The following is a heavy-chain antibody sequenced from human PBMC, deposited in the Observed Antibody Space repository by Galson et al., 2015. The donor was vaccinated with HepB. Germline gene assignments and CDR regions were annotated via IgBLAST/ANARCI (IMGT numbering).Heavy chain of an antibody. J-gene: IGHJ4*02. D-gene: IGHD3-10*01. CDR1: GFTFSDYY. Sequence: CAASGFTFSDYYMSWIRQAPGKGLEWVSYISSSSSYTNYADSVKGRFTISRDNAKNSLYLQMNSLRAEDTAVYYCASQTMVRDLLVYWGQGTLVTVSS. V-gene: IGHV3-11*06. CDR3: ASQTMVRDLLVY. CDR2: ISSSSSYT.